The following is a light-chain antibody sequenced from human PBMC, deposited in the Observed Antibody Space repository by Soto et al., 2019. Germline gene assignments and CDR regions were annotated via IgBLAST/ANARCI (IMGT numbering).Light chain of an antibody. Sequence: SAMTQPRSVSGSPGQSVAISCTGTSSDVGGYNYISWYRQHPGKAPKLMIYDVSKRPSGVPDRFSGSKSGNTASLTISGLQAEDEADYYCCSYAGSYNYVFGTGTKLTVL. CDR2: DVS. V-gene: IGLV2-11*01. CDR3: CSYAGSYNYV. CDR1: SSDVGGYNY. J-gene: IGLJ1*01.